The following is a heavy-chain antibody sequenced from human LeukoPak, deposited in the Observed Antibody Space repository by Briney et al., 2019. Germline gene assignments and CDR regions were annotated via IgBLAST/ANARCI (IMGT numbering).Heavy chain of an antibody. D-gene: IGHD1-26*01. J-gene: IGHJ4*02. Sequence: GGSLRLSCAASGFSFRNYNMNWVRQAPGKGLEWVAVISYDGSNKYYADSVKGRFTISRDNSKNTLYLQMNSLRAEDTAVYYCAKDEGSYCDYWGQGTLVTVSS. V-gene: IGHV3-30*18. CDR3: AKDEGSYCDY. CDR2: ISYDGSNK. CDR1: GFSFRNYN.